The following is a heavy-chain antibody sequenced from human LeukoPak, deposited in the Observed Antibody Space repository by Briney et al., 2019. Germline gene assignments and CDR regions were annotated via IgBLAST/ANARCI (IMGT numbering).Heavy chain of an antibody. Sequence: PGGSLRLSCAASGFTFSSYSMNWVRQAPGKGLEWVSYISSSSSTIYYADSVKGRFTISRDNAKNSLYLQMNSLRDEDTAVYYCARVPLRPTGSCFDYWGQGTLVTVSS. CDR2: ISSSSSTI. D-gene: IGHD4-17*01. J-gene: IGHJ4*02. V-gene: IGHV3-48*02. CDR3: ARVPLRPTGSCFDY. CDR1: GFTFSSYS.